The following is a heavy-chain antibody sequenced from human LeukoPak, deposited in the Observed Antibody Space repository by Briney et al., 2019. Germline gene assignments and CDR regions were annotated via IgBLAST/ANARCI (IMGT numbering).Heavy chain of an antibody. CDR3: ASSLHCGVDCLDY. CDR1: GYSFTSYW. V-gene: IGHV5-51*01. J-gene: IGHJ4*02. CDR2: IYPGDSDT. D-gene: IGHD2-21*01. Sequence: GESLKISCKGSGYSFTSYWIGWVRQMPGKGLEWMGIIYPGDSDTRYSPSFQGQVTISADKSISTAYLQWSSLKASDTAMYHCASSLHCGVDCLDYWGQGTLVTVSS.